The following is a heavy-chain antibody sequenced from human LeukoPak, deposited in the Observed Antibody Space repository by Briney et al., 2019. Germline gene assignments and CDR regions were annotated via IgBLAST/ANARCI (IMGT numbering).Heavy chain of an antibody. V-gene: IGHV1-46*03. Sequence: ASVKVSCKASGYTFTSYYMHWVRQAPGQGLEWMGIINPSGGSTSYAQKFQGRVPLTRDTSTSTVYMELSSLRSEDTAVYYCARDSGDYSLDYWGQGTLVTVSS. CDR3: ARDSGDYSLDY. CDR1: GYTFTSYY. CDR2: INPSGGST. J-gene: IGHJ4*02. D-gene: IGHD4-17*01.